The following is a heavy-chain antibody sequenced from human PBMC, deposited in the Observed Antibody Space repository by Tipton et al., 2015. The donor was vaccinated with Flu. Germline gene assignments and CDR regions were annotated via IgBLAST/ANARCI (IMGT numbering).Heavy chain of an antibody. CDR1: GLTFSHVW. V-gene: IGHV3-15*01. CDR2: IRSNTDGGTA. CDR3: ATYAADSRIFYFDY. J-gene: IGHJ4*02. Sequence: SLRLSCAASGLTFSHVWMTWVRQAPGKGLEWVGRIRSNTDGGTADYAAPVKGRFTFSRDDSKNTLYLHMNSLKGEDTAVYYCATYAADSRIFYFDYWGLGTLVTVSS. D-gene: IGHD2-15*01.